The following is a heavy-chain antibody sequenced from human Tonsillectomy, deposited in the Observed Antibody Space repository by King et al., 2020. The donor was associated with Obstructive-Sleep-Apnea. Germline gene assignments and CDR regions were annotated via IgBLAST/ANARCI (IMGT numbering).Heavy chain of an antibody. D-gene: IGHD1-26*01. CDR2: IYTSGRT. Sequence: VQLQESGPVLVKSSETLSLTCTVSGGSISRYYWSWIRQPAGKGLEWIGRIYTSGRTNYNPSLKSRVTMSVETSKNQFSLKLSSVTAADTAVYYCARVGETTYYYYGMDVWGQGTTVTVSS. CDR3: ARVGETTYYYYGMDV. V-gene: IGHV4-4*07. CDR1: GGSISRYY. J-gene: IGHJ6*02.